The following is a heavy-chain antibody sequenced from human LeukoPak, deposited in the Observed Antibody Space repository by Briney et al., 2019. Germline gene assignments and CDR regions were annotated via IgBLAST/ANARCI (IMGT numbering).Heavy chain of an antibody. Sequence: GASVKVSCKASGYTFTSYDINWVRQATGQGLEWMGWMNPNSGNAGYAQKFQGRVNITRNTSISTAYMELSSLRSEDTAVYYCAKGSSGYYYGSYNWFDPWGQGTLVIVSS. CDR1: GYTFTSYD. CDR2: MNPNSGNA. D-gene: IGHD3-22*01. J-gene: IGHJ5*02. V-gene: IGHV1-8*03. CDR3: AKGSSGYYYGSYNWFDP.